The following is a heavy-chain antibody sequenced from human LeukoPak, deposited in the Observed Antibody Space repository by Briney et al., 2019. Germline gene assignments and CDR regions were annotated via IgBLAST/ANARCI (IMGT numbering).Heavy chain of an antibody. J-gene: IGHJ4*02. Sequence: GGSLRLSCAASGFTFDDYAMSWVRQAPGKGLEWVSAISGSGGSTYYADSVKGRFTISRDNSKNTLYLQMNSLRAEDTAVYYCAKELQWLVLYFDYWGQGTLVTVSS. V-gene: IGHV3-23*01. CDR3: AKELQWLVLYFDY. D-gene: IGHD6-19*01. CDR1: GFTFDDYA. CDR2: ISGSGGST.